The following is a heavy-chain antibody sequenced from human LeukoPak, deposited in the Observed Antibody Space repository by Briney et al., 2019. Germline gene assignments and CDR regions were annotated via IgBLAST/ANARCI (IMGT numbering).Heavy chain of an antibody. V-gene: IGHV3-15*01. D-gene: IGHD3-10*01. CDR2: IKSKTDGGTT. Sequence: GGSLRLSCAASRFTLSNAWMSWVRQAPGKELEWVGRIKSKTDGGTTDYAAPVKGRFTISRDDSKNTLYLQMNSLKTEDTAVYYCTTENGITMVRGVIITPRYFDYWGQGTLVTVSS. CDR1: RFTLSNAW. CDR3: TTENGITMVRGVIITPRYFDY. J-gene: IGHJ4*02.